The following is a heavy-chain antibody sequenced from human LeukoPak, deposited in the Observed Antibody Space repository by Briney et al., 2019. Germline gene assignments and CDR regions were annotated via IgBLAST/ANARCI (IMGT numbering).Heavy chain of an antibody. CDR1: GFTFSSYA. CDR2: ISSSGSST. V-gene: IGHV3-23*01. D-gene: IGHD1-14*01. CDR3: ASTGNYYFHY. J-gene: IGHJ4*02. Sequence: GGSLRLSCAASGFTFSSYAMNWVRQAPGKGLEWVSAISSSGSSTYYADSVKGRFTISRDNSKNTLYLQMNSLRAEDTAVYYCASTGNYYFHYWGQGTLVTVSS.